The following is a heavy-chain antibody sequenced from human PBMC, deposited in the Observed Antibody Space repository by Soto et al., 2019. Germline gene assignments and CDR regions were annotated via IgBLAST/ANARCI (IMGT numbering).Heavy chain of an antibody. CDR2: INPNSGGT. CDR3: ARDLGYCSNGVCYNTYYFDY. Sequence: ASVKVSCKASGYTFTGYYIHWVRQAPGQGLEWMGWINPNSGGTNYAQKFQGWVTMTRDTSISTAYMELSRLRSADTAVYYCARDLGYCSNGVCYNTYYFDYWGQGTLVTVSS. CDR1: GYTFTGYY. J-gene: IGHJ4*02. V-gene: IGHV1-2*04. D-gene: IGHD2-8*01.